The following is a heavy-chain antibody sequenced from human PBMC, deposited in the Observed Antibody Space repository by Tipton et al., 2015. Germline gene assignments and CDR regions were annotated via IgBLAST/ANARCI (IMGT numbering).Heavy chain of an antibody. D-gene: IGHD3-16*01. V-gene: IGHV4-59*11. Sequence: TLSLTCNVSGGSISSHYWSWIRQSPGKGLEWIGYISYSGTTNYNPSLKSRVTISVDTSKNQFFLRVTSVTAADTAVYYCARIRGRYVLDHWGQGTLVTVSS. CDR3: ARIRGRYVLDH. CDR1: GGSISSHY. CDR2: ISYSGTT. J-gene: IGHJ4*02.